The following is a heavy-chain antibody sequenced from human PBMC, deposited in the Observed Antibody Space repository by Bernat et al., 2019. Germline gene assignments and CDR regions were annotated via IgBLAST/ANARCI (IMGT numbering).Heavy chain of an antibody. CDR1: GFTFDDYA. J-gene: IGHJ6*03. CDR3: ARSGDCSGGSCYAERVYGSCECYDYYYMDV. Sequence: EVQLVESGGGVVQSGGSLRLSCAASGFTFDDYAMHWVRQAPGKGLEWVSLISGDGGSTYYADSVKGRFTISRDNSKNSLYLQMNSLRTEDTALYYCARSGDCSGGSCYAERVYGSCECYDYYYMDVWGKGTTVTVSS. CDR2: ISGDGGST. D-gene: IGHD2-15*01. V-gene: IGHV3-43*02.